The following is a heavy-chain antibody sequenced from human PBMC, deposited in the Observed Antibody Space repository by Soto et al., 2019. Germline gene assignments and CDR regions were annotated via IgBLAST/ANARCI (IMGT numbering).Heavy chain of an antibody. V-gene: IGHV3-23*01. CDR3: AKSPGRRDRANADYYGMDV. CDR1: GLTFSTYD. J-gene: IGHJ6*02. Sequence: EVHLLESGGDLVQPGGSLRLSCTASGLTFSTYDMSWVRQPPGKGREWGSASGGSGNGGRTYYSDSVKGRFTIASYKSKNTVYLQMNSLRAAETAVYYCAKSPGRRDRANADYYGMDVWGQGTTVPVSS. CDR2: SGGSGNGGRT. D-gene: IGHD2-2*01.